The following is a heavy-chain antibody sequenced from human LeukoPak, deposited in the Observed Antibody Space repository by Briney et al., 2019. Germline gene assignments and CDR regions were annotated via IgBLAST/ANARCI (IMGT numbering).Heavy chain of an antibody. CDR3: ARHSYGGWGSTFPYFDY. V-gene: IGHV5-51*01. D-gene: IGHD3-16*01. J-gene: IGHJ4*02. Sequence: GESLKISSESSGSSFTNYWNGCGRQLPPKNLEWMGVIYPGDADTSYSPSFQGQVTISADTSINHSSLQWSSLNASDTAMYYCARHSYGGWGSTFPYFDYWGQGTVVTVSS. CDR2: IYPGDADT. CDR1: GSSFTNYW.